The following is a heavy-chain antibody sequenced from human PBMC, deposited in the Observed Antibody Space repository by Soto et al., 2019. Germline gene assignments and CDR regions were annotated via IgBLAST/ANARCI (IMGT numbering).Heavy chain of an antibody. CDR1: GFTFNSWA. CDR2: ISGGGGST. D-gene: IGHD6-13*01. J-gene: IGHJ4*01. CDR3: AKRPSSD. Sequence: GGSLRLSCVASGFTFNSWAMTWIRQAPGKGLEWVSTISGGGGSTYYADSVKGRFTISRDNSKNTLYLQMNSLRVEDTALYYCAKRPSSDWGQGTLVTVSS. V-gene: IGHV3-23*01.